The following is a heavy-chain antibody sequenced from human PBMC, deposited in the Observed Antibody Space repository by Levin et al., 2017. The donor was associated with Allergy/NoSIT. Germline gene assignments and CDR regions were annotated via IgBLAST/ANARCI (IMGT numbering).Heavy chain of an antibody. Sequence: GESLKISCAASGFTFSDYNMNWVRQAPGKGLEWVSYISSSSSTMYYADSVKGRFTISRDNAKNSLYLQMNSLRAEDTAVYYCARMVSGMTGFDFWGQGTLVTVSS. V-gene: IGHV3-48*01. D-gene: IGHD1-1*01. J-gene: IGHJ4*02. CDR3: ARMVSGMTGFDF. CDR1: GFTFSDYN. CDR2: ISSSSSTM.